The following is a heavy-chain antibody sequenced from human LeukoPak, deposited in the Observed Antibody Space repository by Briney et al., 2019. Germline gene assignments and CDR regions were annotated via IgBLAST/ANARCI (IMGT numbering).Heavy chain of an antibody. CDR1: GFTFSSYA. J-gene: IGHJ4*02. CDR3: AKDRRPATVVTYPSD. Sequence: PGGSKRPSCAASGFTFSSYAVSLVRQPPGERLGWVSVLSGSGGTTYNADSVKARSTISRDTSKNTLYLQMNSRRAEDTAVYYCAKDRRPATVVTYPSDWGQGTLVTVSS. CDR2: LSGSGGTT. D-gene: IGHD4-11*01. V-gene: IGHV3-23*01.